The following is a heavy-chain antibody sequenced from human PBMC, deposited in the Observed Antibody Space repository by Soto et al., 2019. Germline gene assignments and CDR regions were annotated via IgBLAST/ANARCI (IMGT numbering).Heavy chain of an antibody. J-gene: IGHJ4*02. V-gene: IGHV3-74*03. D-gene: IGHD6-25*01. Sequence: EVQLVESGGGLVQPGGSLRLSCAASGFTFSNFWMHWVRQAPGKGLVWVSRINRDGSTTTYADSVKGRFTISRDNAKNTLYLQMNSRRAEDTAVYYCAREFTSSGCWGQGTLVTVSS. CDR3: AREFTSSGC. CDR2: INRDGSTT. CDR1: GFTFSNFW.